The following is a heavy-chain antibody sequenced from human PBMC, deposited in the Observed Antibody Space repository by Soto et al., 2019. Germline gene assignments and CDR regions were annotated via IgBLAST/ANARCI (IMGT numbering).Heavy chain of an antibody. CDR2: IYYSGST. J-gene: IGHJ5*02. V-gene: IGHV4-31*03. D-gene: IGHD1-26*01. CDR1: GGSISSGGYY. CDR3: AREGADHTNNWFDP. Sequence: QVQLQESGPGLVKPSQTLSLTCTVSGGSISSGGYYWSWIRQHPGKGLEWIGYIYYSGSTYYNPSLKSRVTISVDTSKKQFSLKLSSVTAADTAVYYCAREGADHTNNWFDPWGQGTLVTVSS.